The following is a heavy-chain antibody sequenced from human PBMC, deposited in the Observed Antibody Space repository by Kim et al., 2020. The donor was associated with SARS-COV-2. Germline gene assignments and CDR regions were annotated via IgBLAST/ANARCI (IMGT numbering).Heavy chain of an antibody. Sequence: GGSLRLSCAASGFTFSSYDMHWVRQATGKGLEWVSAIGTAGDTYYPGSVKGRFTISRENAKNSLYLQMNSLRAGDTAVYYCASKRSEMIAVAGMRFDYWGQGTLVTVSS. CDR2: IGTAGDT. D-gene: IGHD6-19*01. J-gene: IGHJ4*02. V-gene: IGHV3-13*01. CDR3: ASKRSEMIAVAGMRFDY. CDR1: GFTFSSYD.